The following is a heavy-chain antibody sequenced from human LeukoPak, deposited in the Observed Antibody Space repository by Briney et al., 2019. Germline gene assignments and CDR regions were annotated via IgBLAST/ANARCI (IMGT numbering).Heavy chain of an antibody. V-gene: IGHV1-2*02. D-gene: IGHD2-15*01. J-gene: IGHJ2*01. CDR2: IDPNSGGT. CDR1: GYTFTGNH. Sequence: ASVKVSCKASGYTFTGNHVHWVRQALGQGLEWMGWIDPNSGGTKYAQKFQDRVTMTSDTSISTAYMELSGLRSDDTAVYFCAKEADIVSFDLWGRGTLVTVSS. CDR3: AKEADIVSFDL.